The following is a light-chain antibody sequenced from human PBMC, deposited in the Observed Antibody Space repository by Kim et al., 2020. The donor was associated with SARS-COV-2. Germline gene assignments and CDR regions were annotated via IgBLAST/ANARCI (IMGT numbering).Light chain of an antibody. J-gene: IGKJ2*04. CDR3: QQRSIWPPGS. V-gene: IGKV3-11*01. CDR1: QSVSSS. CDR2: DAS. Sequence: LSPGERATLSCRASQSVSSSLAWYQQKPGQAPRLLIYDASNRATGIPARFSGSGSGTDFTLTINSLEPEDFAVYYCQQRSIWPPGSFGQGTQLEI.